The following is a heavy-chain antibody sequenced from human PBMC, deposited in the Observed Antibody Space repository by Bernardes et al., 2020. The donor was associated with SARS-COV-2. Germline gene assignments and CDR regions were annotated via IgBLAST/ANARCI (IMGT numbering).Heavy chain of an antibody. CDR2: IYYSGST. J-gene: IGHJ6*02. CDR3: ARARDGMDV. V-gene: IGHV4-59*01. Sequence: SETLSLTCTVSGGSISTYYWSWIRQPPGKGLEWIGYIYYSGSTNYNPSLKSRVTISVDTSKNQFSLKLSSVTAADTAVYYCARARDGMDVWGQGTTVTVSS. CDR1: GGSISTYY.